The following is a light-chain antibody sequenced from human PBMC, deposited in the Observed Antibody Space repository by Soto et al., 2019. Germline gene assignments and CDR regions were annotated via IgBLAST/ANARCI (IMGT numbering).Light chain of an antibody. CDR1: SSDVGGYNY. CDR2: EVS. V-gene: IGLV2-8*01. J-gene: IGLJ1*01. Sequence: QSVLTQPPSASGSPGQSVTISCTGTSSDVGGYNYVSWYQQHPGKAPQLMIYEVSKRPSGVPDRFSGSKSGNTASLTVSGLQAEDEADYYCSSYAGSNNLGVFGTGTKLTGL. CDR3: SSYAGSNNLGV.